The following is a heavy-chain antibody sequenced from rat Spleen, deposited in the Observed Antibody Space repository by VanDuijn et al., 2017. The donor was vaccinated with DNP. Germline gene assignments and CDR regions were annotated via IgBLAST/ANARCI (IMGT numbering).Heavy chain of an antibody. CDR2: ISYGGSST. CDR1: GFTFSDYY. D-gene: IGHD1-12*02. CDR3: ARRGDLHDGGDGDVLDA. Sequence: EVQLVESGGGLVQPGRSMKLSCAASGFTFSDYYMAWVRQAPTKGLEWVASISYGGSSTYFGDSVKGRFTISRDNAKSTLYLQMNSLRSEDTATYYCARRGDLHDGGDGDVLDAWGQGTSVTVSS. V-gene: IGHV5-22*01. J-gene: IGHJ4*01.